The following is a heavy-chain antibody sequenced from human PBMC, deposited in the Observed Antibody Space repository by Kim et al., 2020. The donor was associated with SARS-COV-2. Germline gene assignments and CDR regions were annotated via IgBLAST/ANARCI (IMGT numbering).Heavy chain of an antibody. J-gene: IGHJ6*02. CDR2: ISSSSSYI. V-gene: IGHV3-21*01. CDR1: VFTFSSYS. Sequence: GGSLRLSCAASVFTFSSYSMNWVRQAPGKGLEWVSSISSSSSYIYYADSVKGRFTISRDNAKNSLYLQMNSLRAEDTAVYYCARVPRFGELPDYYGMDVWGQGTTVTVSS. D-gene: IGHD3-10*01. CDR3: ARVPRFGELPDYYGMDV.